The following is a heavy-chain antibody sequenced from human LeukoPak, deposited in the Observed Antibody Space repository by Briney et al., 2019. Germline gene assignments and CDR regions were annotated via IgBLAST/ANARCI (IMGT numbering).Heavy chain of an antibody. V-gene: IGHV5-51*01. CDR2: IYPGNPDT. CDR3: ASSPTTHYYASGSYSSPKQGFDY. D-gene: IGHD3-10*01. CDR1: GYTFTSYW. J-gene: IGHJ4*02. Sequence: GESLKISCKGSGYTFTSYWIAWVRQMPGTGLEWMGIIYPGNPDTRYSPSFQGQVTISVDKSISTAYLQWSSLKASDTAMYYCASSPTTHYYASGSYSSPKQGFDYWGQGTLVTVSS.